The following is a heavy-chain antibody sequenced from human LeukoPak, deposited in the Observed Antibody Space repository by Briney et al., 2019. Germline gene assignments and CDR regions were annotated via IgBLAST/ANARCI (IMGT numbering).Heavy chain of an antibody. Sequence: SETLSLTCSGSGGSVSSYYWSWIRQSPGKGLEWIGYIHNSGRTNYNPSLKSRVTGFVDTSKNQVSLRLSSVTAADTAVYYCARHGTISSESYFDYWGQGALVTVSS. CDR1: GGSVSSYY. CDR3: ARHGTISSESYFDY. V-gene: IGHV4-59*08. CDR2: IHNSGRT. D-gene: IGHD1-14*01. J-gene: IGHJ4*02.